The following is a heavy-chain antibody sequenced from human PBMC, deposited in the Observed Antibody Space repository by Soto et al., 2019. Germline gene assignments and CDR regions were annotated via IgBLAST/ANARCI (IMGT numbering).Heavy chain of an antibody. D-gene: IGHD3-10*01. CDR1: GGTLSDHG. CDR2: TIPVFNAP. V-gene: IGHV1-69*06. J-gene: IGHJ3*02. CDR3: ARGVFNSGNHYIRPSPFSI. Sequence: QVQLEQSGAEVKKPGSSVEVSCKASGGTLSDHGVSWLRQAPGQGLEWMGGTIPVFNAPKYAPRFQGRVPIAADKSTNIAYMELSRLRAEDTALYYCARGVFNSGNHYIRPSPFSIWGQGTMVVVSS.